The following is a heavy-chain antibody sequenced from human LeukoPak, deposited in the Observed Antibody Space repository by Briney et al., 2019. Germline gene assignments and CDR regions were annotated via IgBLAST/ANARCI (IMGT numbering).Heavy chain of an antibody. D-gene: IGHD7-27*01. CDR3: ARTLQANWGITGFDY. V-gene: IGHV4-30-4*08. J-gene: IGHJ4*02. CDR2: IYYSGST. Sequence: SETLSLTCTVSGGSISSGDYYWSWIRQPPGKGLEWIGYIYYSGSTYYNPSLKSRVTMSVDTSKNQFSLKLSSVTAADTAVYYCARTLQANWGITGFDYWGQGTLVTVSS. CDR1: GGSISSGDYY.